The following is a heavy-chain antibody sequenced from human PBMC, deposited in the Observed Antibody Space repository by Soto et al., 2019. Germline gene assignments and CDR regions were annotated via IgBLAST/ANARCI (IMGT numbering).Heavy chain of an antibody. CDR1: GYSFSTYA. CDR2: ISGSGDTT. D-gene: IGHD2-2*01. Sequence: EVQLLDSGGGLVQPGGSLRLSCAASGYSFSTYAMSWVRQVPGKGLEWVSAISGSGDTTYYADSVKGRFTISRDNSKNTVYLQMNSLRAEDTAVYYCAKETLASAYADYWGQGTLVTVSS. V-gene: IGHV3-23*01. J-gene: IGHJ4*02. CDR3: AKETLASAYADY.